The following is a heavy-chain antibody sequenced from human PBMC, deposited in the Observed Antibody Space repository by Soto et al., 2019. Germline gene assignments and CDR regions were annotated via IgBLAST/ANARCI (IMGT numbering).Heavy chain of an antibody. D-gene: IGHD6-13*01. J-gene: IGHJ6*02. Sequence: GESLKISCKGSGYSFTSYWIGWVRQMPGKGLEWMGIIYPGDSDTRYSPSFQGQVTISADKSISTAYLQWSSLKASDTAMYYCARRRRSSSIAAARSYYYGMDVWGQGTTVTVSS. CDR1: GYSFTSYW. CDR2: IYPGDSDT. CDR3: ARRRRSSSIAAARSYYYGMDV. V-gene: IGHV5-51*01.